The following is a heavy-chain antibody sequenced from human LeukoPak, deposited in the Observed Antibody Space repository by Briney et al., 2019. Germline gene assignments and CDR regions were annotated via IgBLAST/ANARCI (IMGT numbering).Heavy chain of an antibody. CDR2: IWYDGSNK. D-gene: IGHD3-22*01. CDR3: ARDRGRYYDSRGFYWGYYFDS. CDR1: GFTFSSYG. Sequence: GGSLRLSCAASGFTFSSYGMHWVRQAPGKGLEWVAVIWYDGSNKYYADSVKGRFTISRDNSKDTLYLQMSSVRVDDTAVYYCARDRGRYYDSRGFYWGYYFDSWGQGILVTVST. J-gene: IGHJ4*02. V-gene: IGHV3-33*01.